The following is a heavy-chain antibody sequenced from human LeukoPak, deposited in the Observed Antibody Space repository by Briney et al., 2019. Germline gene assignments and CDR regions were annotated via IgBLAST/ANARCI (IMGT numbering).Heavy chain of an antibody. D-gene: IGHD3-22*01. J-gene: IGHJ4*02. CDR3: AKVRYDSSGYQSPYFDY. Sequence: GGSLRLSCAASGFTFSSYAMSWVRQAPGKGLEWVSVISGSGGSTYYADSVKGRFTISRDNSKNALYLQMNSLRAEDTAVYYCAKVRYDSSGYQSPYFDYWGQGILVTVSS. CDR1: GFTFSSYA. CDR2: ISGSGGST. V-gene: IGHV3-23*01.